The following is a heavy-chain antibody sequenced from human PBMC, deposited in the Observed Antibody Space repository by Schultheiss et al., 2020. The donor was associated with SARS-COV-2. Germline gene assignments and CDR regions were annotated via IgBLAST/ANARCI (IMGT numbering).Heavy chain of an antibody. Sequence: GSLRLSCAASGFTFSGSAMHWVRQASGKGLEWVGRIRSKANSYATAYAASVKGRFTISRDDSKNTAYLQMNSLKTEDTAVYYCTLNSNYYYMDVWGKGTTVTVSS. CDR3: TLNSNYYYMDV. CDR2: IRSKANSYAT. J-gene: IGHJ6*03. CDR1: GFTFSGSA. V-gene: IGHV3-73*01. D-gene: IGHD4-11*01.